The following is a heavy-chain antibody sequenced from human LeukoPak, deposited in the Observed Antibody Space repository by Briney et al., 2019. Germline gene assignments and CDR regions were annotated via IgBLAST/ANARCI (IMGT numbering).Heavy chain of an antibody. J-gene: IGHJ4*02. CDR1: GFTFSSYA. V-gene: IGHV3-23*01. CDR2: ISGSGGST. CDR3: AKDRRLRVTQWDAFDY. D-gene: IGHD1-26*01. Sequence: GGSLRLSCAASGFTFSSYAMSWVRQAPGKGLEWVSGISGSGGSTYYADSVKGRFTISRDDSKNTLYLQVNSPRAEDTAVYYCAKDRRLRVTQWDAFDYWGQGTLVTVSS.